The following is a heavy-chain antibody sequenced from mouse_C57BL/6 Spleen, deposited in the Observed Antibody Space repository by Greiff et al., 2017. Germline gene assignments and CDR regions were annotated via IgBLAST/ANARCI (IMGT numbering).Heavy chain of an antibody. Sequence: EVKLVESGEGLVKPGGSLKLSCAASGFTFSSYAMSWVRQTPEKRLEWVAYISSGGDYIYYADTVKGRFTISRENARNTLYLQMSSLKSEDTAMYYCTRARGYDYYDSFDYWGQGTTLTVSS. V-gene: IGHV5-9-1*02. CDR3: TRARGYDYYDSFDY. D-gene: IGHD1-1*01. J-gene: IGHJ2*01. CDR1: GFTFSSYA. CDR2: ISSGGDYI.